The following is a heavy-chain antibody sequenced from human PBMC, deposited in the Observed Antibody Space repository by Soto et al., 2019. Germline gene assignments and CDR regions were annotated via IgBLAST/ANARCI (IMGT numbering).Heavy chain of an antibody. CDR1: GFTFDDYA. CDR3: AKDGDIYDFWSGQYYYYYMDV. D-gene: IGHD3-3*01. CDR2: ISWNSGSI. V-gene: IGHV3-9*01. Sequence: EVQLVESGGGLVQPGRSLRLSCAASGFTFDDYAMHWVRQAPGKGLEWVSGISWNSGSIGYADSVKGRFTISRDNAKNSLYLQMNSLRAEDTALYYCAKDGDIYDFWSGQYYYYYMDVWGKGTTVTVSS. J-gene: IGHJ6*03.